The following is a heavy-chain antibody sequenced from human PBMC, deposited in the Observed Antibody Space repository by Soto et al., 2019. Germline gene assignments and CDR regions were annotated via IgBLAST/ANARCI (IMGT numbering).Heavy chain of an antibody. CDR3: ARDNWNSY. Sequence: EVQLAESGGGLVQPGGSRRLSCAATGCTFSNYWMHWVRQVPGRGLVWVSRINPDGSSTNYADSVKGRFTMSRDNAKNMVYLEMNSPGAEDKAVYYCARDNWNSYWGQGNLVTVSS. D-gene: IGHD1-7*01. CDR1: GCTFSNYW. J-gene: IGHJ4*02. V-gene: IGHV3-74*01. CDR2: INPDGSST.